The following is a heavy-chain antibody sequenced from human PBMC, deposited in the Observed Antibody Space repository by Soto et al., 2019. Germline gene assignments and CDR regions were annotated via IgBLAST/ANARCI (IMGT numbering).Heavy chain of an antibody. Sequence: PGGSLRLSCAVSGFNVRSYLMSWVRQAPGKGLEWVASIKEDGIEIYYLQSVRGRFAISRDSAGNALQLAMNYLSAEDTATYFCARDIGFDYVNWGKGTLVTSPQ. CDR2: IKEDGIEI. D-gene: IGHD3-16*01. CDR1: GFNVRSYL. CDR3: ARDIGFDYVN. J-gene: IGHJ1*01. V-gene: IGHV3-7*01.